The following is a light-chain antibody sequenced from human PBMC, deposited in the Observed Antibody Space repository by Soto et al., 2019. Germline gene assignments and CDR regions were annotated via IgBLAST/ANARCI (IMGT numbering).Light chain of an antibody. CDR3: QSYDSSLSGYV. CDR1: SSDVGTYDC. J-gene: IGLJ1*01. CDR2: NVN. Sequence: QSALIQPPSVSGAPGQSVAISCTGTSSDVGTYDCVSWYQHHPGTVPKPMIYNVNSRPSGVPDRFSGSNTGSAASMTMSGLQAEDEADYYCQSYDSSLSGYVFGTGTKLTVL. V-gene: IGLV2-18*02.